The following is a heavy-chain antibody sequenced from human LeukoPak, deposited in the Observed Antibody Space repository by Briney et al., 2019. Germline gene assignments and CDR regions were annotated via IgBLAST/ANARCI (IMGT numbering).Heavy chain of an antibody. Sequence: PGGSLRLSXAASGFTFSSYAMSWVRQAPGKGLEWVSAISGSGGSTYYADSVKGRFTISRDNSKNTLYLQVNSLRAEDTAVYYCARTIFGVVIFPYYMDVWGKGTTVTVSS. D-gene: IGHD3-3*01. CDR1: GFTFSSYA. V-gene: IGHV3-23*01. CDR2: ISGSGGST. CDR3: ARTIFGVVIFPYYMDV. J-gene: IGHJ6*03.